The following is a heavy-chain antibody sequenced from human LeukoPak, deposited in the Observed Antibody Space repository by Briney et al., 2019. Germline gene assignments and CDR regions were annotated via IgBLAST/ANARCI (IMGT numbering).Heavy chain of an antibody. CDR1: GLTFSSYE. CDR2: ISSSGSSI. CDR3: ARGGYYDSGGYFDWFDP. Sequence: HPGGSLRLSCAASGLTFSSYEMNWVRQAPGKGLEWVSYISSSGSSIYYADSVKGRFTISRDNSKNTLYLQMNSLRAEDTAVYYCARGGYYDSGGYFDWFDPWGQGTLVTVSS. D-gene: IGHD3-22*01. J-gene: IGHJ5*02. V-gene: IGHV3-48*03.